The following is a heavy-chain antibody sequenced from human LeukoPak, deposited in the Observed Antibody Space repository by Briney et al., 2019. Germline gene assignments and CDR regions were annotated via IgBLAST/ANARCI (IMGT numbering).Heavy chain of an antibody. J-gene: IGHJ4*02. CDR1: GGSISSYY. Sequence: SETLSLTCTVSGGSISSYYWSWIRQPPGKGLEWIGYIYYSGSTNYNPSLKSRVTISVDTSKNQFSLKLGSVTAADTAVYYCARVVATAGSRFFDYWGQGTLVTVSS. D-gene: IGHD6-13*01. V-gene: IGHV4-59*01. CDR2: IYYSGST. CDR3: ARVVATAGSRFFDY.